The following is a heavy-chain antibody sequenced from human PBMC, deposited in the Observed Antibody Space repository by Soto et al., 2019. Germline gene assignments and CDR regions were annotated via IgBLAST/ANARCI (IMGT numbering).Heavy chain of an antibody. J-gene: IGHJ3*02. CDR2: IHSDGSST. Sequence: EVQLVESGGGLVQPGESLRLSCAASGFTFSYYWMHWVRQAPGKGLVWVSRIHSDGSSTTYADSVKGRFTISRDNARNTVYLQMTSLSVEDTAVYYCARGDRGAFDIWGQGTVVTVSS. CDR1: GFTFSYYW. D-gene: IGHD1-26*01. V-gene: IGHV3-74*01. CDR3: ARGDRGAFDI.